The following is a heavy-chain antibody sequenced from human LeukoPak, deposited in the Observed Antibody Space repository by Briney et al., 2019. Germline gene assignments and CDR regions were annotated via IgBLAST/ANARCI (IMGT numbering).Heavy chain of an antibody. CDR2: ISSSGSTI. D-gene: IGHD3-3*01. J-gene: IGHJ3*02. V-gene: IGHV3-11*01. Sequence: AGESLRLSCAASGFTFSSYAMSWIRQAPGKGLEWVSYISSSGSTIYYADSVKGRFTISRDSAKNSLYLQMNSLRAEDTAVYYCAREGGAYYDFWSGYSTDAFDIWGQGTMVTVSS. CDR1: GFTFSSYA. CDR3: AREGGAYYDFWSGYSTDAFDI.